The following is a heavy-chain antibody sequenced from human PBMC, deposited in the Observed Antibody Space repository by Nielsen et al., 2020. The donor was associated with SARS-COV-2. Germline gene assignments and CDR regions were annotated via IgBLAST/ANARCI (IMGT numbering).Heavy chain of an antibody. CDR2: INHSGST. Sequence: GSLRLSCAVYGGSFSGYYWSWIRQPPGKGLEWIGEINHSGSTNYNPSLKSRVTISVDTSKNQFSLKLSSVTAADTAVYYCARLTYSSSWYVTYWGQGTLVTVSS. CDR3: ARLTYSSSWYVTY. V-gene: IGHV4-34*01. CDR1: GGSFSGYY. D-gene: IGHD6-13*01. J-gene: IGHJ4*02.